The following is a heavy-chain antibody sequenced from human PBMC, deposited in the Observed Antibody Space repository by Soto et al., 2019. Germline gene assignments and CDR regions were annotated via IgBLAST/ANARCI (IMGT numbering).Heavy chain of an antibody. CDR3: ARHRLNTVVAAIDY. J-gene: IGHJ4*02. V-gene: IGHV1-18*01. D-gene: IGHD2-15*01. Sequence: ASVKVSYKASGYTFTSYGISWVRQAPGQGLEWMGWISAYNGNTNYAQKLQGRVTMTTDTSTSTAYMELRSLRSDDTTVYYCARHRLNTVVAAIDYWGQGTLVTVSS. CDR1: GYTFTSYG. CDR2: ISAYNGNT.